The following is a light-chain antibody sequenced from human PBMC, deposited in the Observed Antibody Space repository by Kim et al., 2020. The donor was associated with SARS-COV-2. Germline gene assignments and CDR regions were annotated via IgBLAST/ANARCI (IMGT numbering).Light chain of an antibody. Sequence: ELTQPPSASGTPGQRVIISSSGSSSNIGSNSVNWYLQLPGTVPKLLIYNNDQRPSGVPDRFSASKSGTSASLAISGLQSEDEADYYCAAWDDSLNIYVFGTGTKVTVL. CDR2: NND. CDR1: SSNIGSNS. CDR3: AAWDDSLNIYV. V-gene: IGLV1-44*01. J-gene: IGLJ1*01.